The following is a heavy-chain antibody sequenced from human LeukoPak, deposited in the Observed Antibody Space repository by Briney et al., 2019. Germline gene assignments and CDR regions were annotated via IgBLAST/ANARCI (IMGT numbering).Heavy chain of an antibody. Sequence: GGSLRLSCAASGFTFSSYSMNWVRQAPGKGLEWVSSISSSSYIYYADSVKGRFTISRDNAKNSLYLQMNSLRAEDTAVYYCAREHIVGATFDYWGQGTLVTVSS. J-gene: IGHJ4*02. CDR2: ISSSSYI. V-gene: IGHV3-21*01. D-gene: IGHD1-26*01. CDR1: GFTFSSYS. CDR3: AREHIVGATFDY.